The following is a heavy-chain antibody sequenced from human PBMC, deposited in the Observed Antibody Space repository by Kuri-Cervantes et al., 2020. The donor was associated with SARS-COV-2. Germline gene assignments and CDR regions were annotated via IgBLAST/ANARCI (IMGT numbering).Heavy chain of an antibody. D-gene: IGHD3-3*02. V-gene: IGHV4-38-2*02. CDR3: ATGPPFLEWHNWFDS. J-gene: IGHJ5*01. Sequence: SETLSLTCTVSGYSISSGYYWGWIRQPPGKGLEWIGNIYYSGSADYNPSLKGRVTLSVDTSRNQFSLKVSSVTAADTAVYYCATGPPFLEWHNWFDSWGQGTPVTVSS. CDR2: IYYSGSA. CDR1: GYSISSGYY.